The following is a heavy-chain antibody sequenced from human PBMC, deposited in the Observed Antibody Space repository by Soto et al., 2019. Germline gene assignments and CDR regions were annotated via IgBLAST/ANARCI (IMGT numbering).Heavy chain of an antibody. V-gene: IGHV1-69*13. J-gene: IGHJ6*02. CDR2: IIPIFGTA. Sequence: SVKVSCKASGCTFSSYAISWVRQAPGQGLEWMGGIIPIFGTANYAQKFQGRVTITADESTSTAYMELSSLRSEDTAVYYCARVVSTVRGDPPLMDVWGQGTTVTVSS. CDR1: GCTFSSYA. CDR3: ARVVSTVRGDPPLMDV. D-gene: IGHD2-2*01.